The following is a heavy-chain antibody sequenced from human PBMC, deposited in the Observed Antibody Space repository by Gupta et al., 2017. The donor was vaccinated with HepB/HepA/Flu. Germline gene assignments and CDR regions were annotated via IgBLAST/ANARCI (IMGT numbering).Heavy chain of an antibody. J-gene: IGHJ4*02. Sequence: EVQLLESGGGLVQPGGSLRLSCAASGFTTTNSAMSWVRQAPGKGLEWVAGMSGSYGGTHYEDSVQGRVTISRDNSKNTLYLEMNSLRAEETAIDYCAKGHGIVSGDYIHYFDYGGQGTLVTVSS. D-gene: IGHD3-9*01. CDR2: MSGSYGGT. CDR3: AKGHGIVSGDYIHYFDY. V-gene: IGHV3-23*01. CDR1: GFTTTNSA.